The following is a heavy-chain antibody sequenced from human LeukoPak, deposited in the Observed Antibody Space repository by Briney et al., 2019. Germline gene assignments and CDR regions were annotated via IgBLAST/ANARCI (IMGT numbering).Heavy chain of an antibody. J-gene: IGHJ3*02. V-gene: IGHV4-59*01. CDR3: ARAPQRRELGAFDI. CDR2: IYYSGST. Sequence: SETLSLTCTVSGGSISSYYWSWIRQPPGKGLEWIGYIYYSGSTNYNPPLKSRVTISVDTSKNQFSLKLSSVTAADTAVYYCARAPQRRELGAFDIWGQGTMVTVSS. D-gene: IGHD1-26*01. CDR1: GGSISSYY.